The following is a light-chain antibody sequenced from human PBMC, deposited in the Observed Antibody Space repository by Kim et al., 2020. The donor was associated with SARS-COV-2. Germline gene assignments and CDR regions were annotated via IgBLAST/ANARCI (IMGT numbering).Light chain of an antibody. CDR1: SSKIGRNT. V-gene: IGLV1-44*01. J-gene: IGLJ2*01. Sequence: GQRVTISCSGASSKIGRNTVNWYQQLPGTAPNLLIFKNDQRPSGVPDRFSGSKSGTSAALVISGLQSGDEADYYCATWDASLNGVVFGGGTQLTVL. CDR2: KND. CDR3: ATWDASLNGVV.